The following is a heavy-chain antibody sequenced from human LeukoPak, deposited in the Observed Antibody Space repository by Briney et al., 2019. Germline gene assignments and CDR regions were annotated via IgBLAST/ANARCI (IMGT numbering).Heavy chain of an antibody. D-gene: IGHD3-22*01. J-gene: IGHJ3*02. CDR3: ARDQVTMTDAFDI. Sequence: SVKVSCKASGGNFSSYALSWVRQAPGQGLEWMGRIIPVLGLAHYAQNFQGRVTISADKSTSTAYMELSSLRSEDTAVYYCARDQVTMTDAFDIWGQGTMVTVSS. CDR2: IIPVLGLA. CDR1: GGNFSSYA. V-gene: IGHV1-69*04.